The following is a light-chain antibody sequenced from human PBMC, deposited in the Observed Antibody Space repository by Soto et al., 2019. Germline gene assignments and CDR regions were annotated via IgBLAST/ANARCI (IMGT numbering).Light chain of an antibody. CDR1: SSDVGAYNY. CDR3: CSYTTSSTYV. CDR2: DVS. Sequence: QSALTQPASVSGSPGQSITISCTGTSSDVGAYNYVSWFQQHPGKAPKLMIYDVSNRPSGVSNRFSGSKSGNTASLTISGLQAEDEADYYCCSYTTSSTYVFGIGTKVTV. J-gene: IGLJ1*01. V-gene: IGLV2-14*01.